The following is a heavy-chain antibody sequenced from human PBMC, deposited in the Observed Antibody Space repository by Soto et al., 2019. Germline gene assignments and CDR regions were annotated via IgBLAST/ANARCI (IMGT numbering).Heavy chain of an antibody. CDR2: IVVGSGNT. J-gene: IGHJ6*03. CDR3: AAAYDFWSAPYYYLDV. Sequence: SVKVSCKASGFTFTSSAMQWVRQARGQRLEWIGWIVVGSGNTNYAQKFQERVTITRDMSTSTAYMELSSLRSEDTAVYYCAAAYDFWSAPYYYLDVWGKGTTVTVSS. D-gene: IGHD3-3*01. V-gene: IGHV1-58*02. CDR1: GFTFTSSA.